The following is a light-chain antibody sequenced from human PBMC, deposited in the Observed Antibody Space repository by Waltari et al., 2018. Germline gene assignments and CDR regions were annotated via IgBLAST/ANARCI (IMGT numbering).Light chain of an antibody. CDR3: QQYYSYPRT. J-gene: IGKJ1*01. Sequence: AIRMTQSPSSFSASTGDRVTITCRASQGISSDLAWYKQKQGKAPKLLIFDTGNLQSGVPSRFSGSGSGTDFTLTISSLQSEDFATYYCQQYYSYPRTFGQGTKVEIK. V-gene: IGKV1-8*01. CDR2: DTG. CDR1: QGISSD.